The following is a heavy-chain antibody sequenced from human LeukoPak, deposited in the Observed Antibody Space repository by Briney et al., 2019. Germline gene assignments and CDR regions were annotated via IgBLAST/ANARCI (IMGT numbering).Heavy chain of an antibody. V-gene: IGHV1-18*01. J-gene: IGHJ6*02. CDR1: GYTFTSYG. D-gene: IGHD6-19*01. Sequence: ASVKVSCKASGYTFTSYGISWVRQAPGQGLEWMGWISAYNGNTNYAQKLQGRVTMTTDTSTSTAYMELRSLRSDDTAVYYCARSFRSGWPYYYYYGMDVWGQGTTATVSS. CDR2: ISAYNGNT. CDR3: ARSFRSGWPYYYYYGMDV.